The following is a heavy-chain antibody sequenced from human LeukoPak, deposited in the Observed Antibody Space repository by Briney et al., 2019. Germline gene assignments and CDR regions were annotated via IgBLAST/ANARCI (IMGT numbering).Heavy chain of an antibody. CDR2: INPSGGST. CDR1: GYIFTNNH. Sequence: ASVKVSCKASGYIFTNNHMHWVRQAPRQGLEWMGIINPSGGSTSYAQKFQGRVTMTRDTSTGTVYMELSSLRSEDTAIYYCARQMAAAENYFYYGMDVWGQGTTVTVSS. CDR3: ARQMAAAENYFYYGMDV. J-gene: IGHJ6*02. D-gene: IGHD6-13*01. V-gene: IGHV1-46*01.